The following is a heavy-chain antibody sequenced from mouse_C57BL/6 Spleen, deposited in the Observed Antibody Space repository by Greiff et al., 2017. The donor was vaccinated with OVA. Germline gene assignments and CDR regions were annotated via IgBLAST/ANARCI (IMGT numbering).Heavy chain of an antibody. CDR3: AREKVFYYGNYKGAMDY. J-gene: IGHJ4*01. CDR2: INPNNGGT. Sequence: VQLQQSGPELVKPGASVKMSCKASGYTFTDYNMHWVKQSHGKSLEWIGYINPNNGGTSYNQKFKGKATLTVNKSSSTAYMELRSLTSEDSAVYYCAREKVFYYGNYKGAMDYWGQGTSVTVSS. D-gene: IGHD2-1*01. CDR1: GYTFTDYN. V-gene: IGHV1-22*01.